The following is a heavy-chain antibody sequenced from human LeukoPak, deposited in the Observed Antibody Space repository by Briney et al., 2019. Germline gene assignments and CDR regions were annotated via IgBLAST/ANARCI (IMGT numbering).Heavy chain of an antibody. CDR2: INQSGST. J-gene: IGHJ6*04. V-gene: IGHV4-34*01. Sequence: SETLSLTCAVYGGSFCGYYWSWIRQPPGKGLEWIGEINQSGSTNYNPSPKSRVTISVDTSKNQFSLKLSSVTAADTAVYYCARGAYYYGSGSSVSSGMDVWGKGTTVTVSS. CDR1: GGSFCGYY. D-gene: IGHD3-10*01. CDR3: ARGAYYYGSGSSVSSGMDV.